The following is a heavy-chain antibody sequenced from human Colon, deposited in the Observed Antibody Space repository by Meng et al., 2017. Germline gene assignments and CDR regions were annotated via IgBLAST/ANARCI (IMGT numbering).Heavy chain of an antibody. CDR3: AREGSDSYIDY. V-gene: IGHV7-4-1*02. D-gene: IGHD1-26*01. J-gene: IGHJ4*02. CDR2: SNTKTGNP. CDR1: GFSFSYFA. Sequence: QVHRGQSGCEMKRTGASVKITCKTSGFSFSYFAMNWVRQAPGRGLEGMGWSNTKTGNPTYGQGFRGRFVFSLDTSASTAFLEINKLEVGDTAMYYCAREGSDSYIDYWGQGTLVTVSS.